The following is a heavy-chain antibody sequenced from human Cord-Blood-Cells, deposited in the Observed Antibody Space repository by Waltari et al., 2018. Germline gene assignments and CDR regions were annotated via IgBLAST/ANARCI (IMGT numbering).Heavy chain of an antibody. Sequence: EVQLVVSGGGLVQPGRSLRLSCAASGFTFADYAIHWVRQAPGKGLEWVSGISLNSGSICYADSVKGRFTISRDNAKNSLYLQMNSLRAEDTALYYCAKDGRFGELVLNWFDPWGQGTLVTVSS. CDR2: ISLNSGSI. CDR1: GFTFADYA. D-gene: IGHD3-10*01. J-gene: IGHJ5*02. CDR3: AKDGRFGELVLNWFDP. V-gene: IGHV3-9*01.